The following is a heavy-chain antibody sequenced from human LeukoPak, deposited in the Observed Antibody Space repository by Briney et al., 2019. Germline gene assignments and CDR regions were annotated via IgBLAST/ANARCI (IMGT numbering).Heavy chain of an antibody. D-gene: IGHD3-10*01. Sequence: PSETLSLTCAVYGGSFSGYYWSWIRQPPGKGLEWIGEINHSGNTNYNPSLKSRVTISVDTSKNQFSLKLSSVTAADTAVYYCARFGYYGSGSYLPFDYWGQGTLVTVSS. CDR3: ARFGYYGSGSYLPFDY. V-gene: IGHV4-34*01. CDR2: INHSGNT. CDR1: GGSFSGYY. J-gene: IGHJ4*02.